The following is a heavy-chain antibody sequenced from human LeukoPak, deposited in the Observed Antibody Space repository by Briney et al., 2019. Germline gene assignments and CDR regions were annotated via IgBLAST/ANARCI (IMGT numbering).Heavy chain of an antibody. D-gene: IGHD6-13*01. V-gene: IGHV4-31*03. CDR3: AAEGGVAAAGTNYFDY. J-gene: IGHJ4*02. CDR2: IYYSGST. Sequence: SQTLPLTCTVSSGSISSGGYYWSWIRQHPGKGLEWIGYIYYSGSTYYNPSLKSRVTISVDTSKNQFSLKLSSVTAADTAVYYCAAEGGVAAAGTNYFDYWGQGTLVIVSS. CDR1: SGSISSGGYY.